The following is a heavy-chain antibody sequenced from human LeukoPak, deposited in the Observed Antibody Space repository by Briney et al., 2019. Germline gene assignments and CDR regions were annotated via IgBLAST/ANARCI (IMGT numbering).Heavy chain of an antibody. D-gene: IGHD3-16*01. Sequence: AGSLRLSCAASGFTVSSNYMSWVRQAPGKGLEWVSAISGSGGSTYYADSVKGRFTISRDNSKNTLYLQMNSLRAEDTAVYYCAKGPYDYVWGSYLDYWGQGTLVTVSS. V-gene: IGHV3-23*01. J-gene: IGHJ4*02. CDR3: AKGPYDYVWGSYLDY. CDR1: GFTVSSNY. CDR2: ISGSGGST.